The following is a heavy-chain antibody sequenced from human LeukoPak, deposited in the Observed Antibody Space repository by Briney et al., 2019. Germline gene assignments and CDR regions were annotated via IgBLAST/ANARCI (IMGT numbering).Heavy chain of an antibody. D-gene: IGHD2-8*01. Sequence: ASVKVSCKASGYTFTSYGTSWVRQAPGQGLEWMGWISAYNGNTNYAQKLQGRVTMTTDTSTSTAYMELRSLRSDDTAVYYCASGYCTNGVCYRGDYWGQGTLVTVSS. CDR2: ISAYNGNT. V-gene: IGHV1-18*01. CDR1: GYTFTSYG. J-gene: IGHJ4*02. CDR3: ASGYCTNGVCYRGDY.